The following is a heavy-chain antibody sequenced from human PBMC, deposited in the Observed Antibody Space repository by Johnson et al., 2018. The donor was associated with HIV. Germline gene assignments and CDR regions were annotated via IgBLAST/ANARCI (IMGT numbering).Heavy chain of an antibody. CDR1: GFTVSSNY. J-gene: IGHJ3*02. Sequence: VQLVESGGGLVQPGGSLRLSCAASGFTVSSNYMSWVRQAPGKGLEWVSVIYSGGSTYYADSVKGRFTLSRDNSQNTLYLQMNSLRAEDTAVYFCARDAPNFFDSSGVRDDAFDIWGQGTMVTVSS. V-gene: IGHV3-66*01. CDR3: ARDAPNFFDSSGVRDDAFDI. CDR2: IYSGGST. D-gene: IGHD3-22*01.